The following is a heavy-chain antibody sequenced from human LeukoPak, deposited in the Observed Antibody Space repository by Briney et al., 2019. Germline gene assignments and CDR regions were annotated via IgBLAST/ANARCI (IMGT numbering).Heavy chain of an antibody. Sequence: GGSLRLSCAASGFTFSSYSMNWVRQAPGKGLEWVSVIYNGGSANYADSVKGRLTISRDNSKNKVYLQMNSLRVEDTAVYYCAREASYSGSWWYFDHWGQGTLVTVSS. CDR1: GFTFSSYS. CDR3: AREASYSGSWWYFDH. D-gene: IGHD6-13*01. J-gene: IGHJ4*02. V-gene: IGHV3-66*01. CDR2: IYNGGSA.